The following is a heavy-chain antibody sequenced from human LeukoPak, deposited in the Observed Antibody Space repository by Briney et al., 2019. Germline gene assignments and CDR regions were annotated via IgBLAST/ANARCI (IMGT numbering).Heavy chain of an antibody. J-gene: IGHJ4*02. Sequence: SETLSLTCTVSGGSISSYYWSWIRQPPGKGLEWIGYIYYSGSTNYNPSLKSRVTISVATSKNQFSLELSSVTAADTAIYYCARRNYDSSGSFDYWGQGTLVTVSS. CDR1: GGSISSYY. D-gene: IGHD3-22*01. CDR2: IYYSGST. CDR3: ARRNYDSSGSFDY. V-gene: IGHV4-59*08.